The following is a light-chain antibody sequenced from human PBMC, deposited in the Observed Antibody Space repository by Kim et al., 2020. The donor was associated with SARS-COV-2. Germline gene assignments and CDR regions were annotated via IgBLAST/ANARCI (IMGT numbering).Light chain of an antibody. V-gene: IGKV1-17*03. CDR3: LQHNSYPLN. J-gene: IGKJ4*01. CDR2: AAS. CDR1: RGIRNY. Sequence: ASVGDRVTITCRGSRGIRNYVAWFQQKSGKVPKRLIYAASSLQSGVPSRFSGSGFGTEFTLTISSLQPEDFATYYCLQHNSYPLNFGGGTKVDIK.